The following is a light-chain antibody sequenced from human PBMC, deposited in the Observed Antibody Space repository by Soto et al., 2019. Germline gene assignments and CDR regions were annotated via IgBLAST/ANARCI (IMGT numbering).Light chain of an antibody. CDR2: GAS. J-gene: IGKJ2*01. V-gene: IGKV3-20*01. CDR3: QQYGSSTMYT. Sequence: IVLTQSPGTLSLSPGERATLSCRASQTGSNTYLAWYQQKPGQAPRLLIYGASSRATGIPDTFSGSGSGTDFTLTISRLEPEDFAVYYCQQYGSSTMYTFGQGTKVDIK. CDR1: QTGSNTY.